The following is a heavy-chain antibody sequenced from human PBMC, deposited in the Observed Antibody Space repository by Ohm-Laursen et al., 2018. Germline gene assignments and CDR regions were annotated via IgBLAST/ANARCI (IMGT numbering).Heavy chain of an antibody. CDR1: GFTVSSIY. D-gene: IGHD7-27*01. V-gene: IGHV3-53*01. CDR2: IYSGGST. J-gene: IGHJ4*02. Sequence: SLRLSCAAPGFTVSSIYMSWVRQAPGKGLEWVSVIYSGGSTYYAGSVKGRFTISRENAKNSLYLQMNSLRAGDTAVYYCAREGSTGDLDYWGQGTLVTVSS. CDR3: AREGSTGDLDY.